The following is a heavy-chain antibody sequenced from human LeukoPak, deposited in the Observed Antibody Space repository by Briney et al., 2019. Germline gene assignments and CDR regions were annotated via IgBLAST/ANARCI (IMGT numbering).Heavy chain of an antibody. V-gene: IGHV3-11*04. CDR2: IRSWGGTII. CDR3: ARVRKDYYSYYMDV. Sequence: GGSLRLSCAASGFSFKDYYMTGMRHAPGKGGEGISYIRSWGGTIIYYADSGKGRFTISKDNAKNSLYLQMTSLRAVDTAVYYCARVRKDYYSYYMDVWGKGTPVTVSS. J-gene: IGHJ6*03. CDR1: GFSFKDYY.